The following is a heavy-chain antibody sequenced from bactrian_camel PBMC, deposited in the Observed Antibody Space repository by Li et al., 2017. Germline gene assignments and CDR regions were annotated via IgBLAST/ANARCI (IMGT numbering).Heavy chain of an antibody. CDR1: GYSDGC. J-gene: IGHJ6*01. D-gene: IGHD3*01. CDR3: SAARYYRLGGECRWSDFDY. V-gene: IGHV3S63*01. CDR2: IYTRGGIT. Sequence: HVQLVESGGGLVQAGQSLRLSCVASGYSDGCMGWFRQAPGKEREGIANIYTRGGITGITGYADSVKVRFTISLDDAKKTLYLQMNSLKPEDTTIYYCSAARYYRLGGECRWSDFDYWGQGTQVTVS.